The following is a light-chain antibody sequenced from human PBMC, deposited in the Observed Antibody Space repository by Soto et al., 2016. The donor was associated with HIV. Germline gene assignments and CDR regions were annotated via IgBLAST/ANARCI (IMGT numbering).Light chain of an antibody. J-gene: IGKJ2*01. CDR2: KAS. CDR1: QSLSNW. Sequence: DIQMTQSPSTLSASVGDRVTITCRASQSLSNWLAWYQQKPGKAPKLLIYKASNLESGVPSRFSGSGSGTEFSLTFSSLQPDDFATYHCQQYYSYPYTFGQGTKLEIK. V-gene: IGKV1-5*03. CDR3: QQYYSYPYT.